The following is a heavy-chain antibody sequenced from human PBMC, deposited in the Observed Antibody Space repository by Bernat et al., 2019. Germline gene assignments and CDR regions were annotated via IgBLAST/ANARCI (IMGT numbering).Heavy chain of an antibody. J-gene: IGHJ1*01. V-gene: IGHV1-2*02. CDR3: ARESIAAASYGEYFQH. Sequence: QVQLVQSGAEVKKPGASVKVSCKASGYTFTGYYMHWVRQAPGQGLEWMGWISPNSGGTNYAQKFQGRVTMTRDTSISTAYMELSRLRSDDTAVYYCARESIAAASYGEYFQHWGQGTLVTVSS. CDR2: ISPNSGGT. CDR1: GYTFTGYY. D-gene: IGHD6-13*01.